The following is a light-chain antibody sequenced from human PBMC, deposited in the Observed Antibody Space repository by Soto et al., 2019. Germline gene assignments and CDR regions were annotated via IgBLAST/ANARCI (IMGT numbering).Light chain of an antibody. CDR3: QQYNSYIS. V-gene: IGKV1-5*03. CDR2: QAS. Sequence: DIQMTQSPSTLSASVGDRVTMTCRASQGVSIWLAWYQQKPGRAPKLLIHQASNSEGGVPSRLSGSGSGTEFTLTFTSLQADDVPTYFCQQYNSYISFGGGTKAEIK. CDR1: QGVSIW. J-gene: IGKJ4*01.